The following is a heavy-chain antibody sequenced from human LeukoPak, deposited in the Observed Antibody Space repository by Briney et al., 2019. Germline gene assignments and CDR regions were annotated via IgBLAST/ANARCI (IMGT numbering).Heavy chain of an antibody. V-gene: IGHV3-23*01. CDR2: IFPSGGEI. CDR3: AKQVAGTWFVDAFDI. CDR1: GFTFSTFA. Sequence: PGGSLRLSCEASGFTFSTFAMIWVRQPPGKGLEWVSSIFPSGGEIHYADSVKGRFTISRDNSKNTLYLQMNSLRAEDTAVYYCAKQVAGTWFVDAFDIWGQGTMVTVSS. D-gene: IGHD3-10*01. J-gene: IGHJ3*02.